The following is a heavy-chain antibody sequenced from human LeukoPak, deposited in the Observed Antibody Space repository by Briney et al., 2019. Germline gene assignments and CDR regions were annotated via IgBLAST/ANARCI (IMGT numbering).Heavy chain of an antibody. J-gene: IGHJ4*02. CDR1: GFIFSNSA. CDR3: PKAEAIKFDF. V-gene: IGHV3-23*01. CDR2: INGGGTGT. D-gene: IGHD1-14*01. Sequence: GGSLRLSCAASGFIFSNSAMSWVRQAPGKGLEWVSGINGGGTGTYYAYSVRGRVTISRDNSKNTLHLDMNSVRAEDTAIYYCPKAEAIKFDFWGQGILVTVSS.